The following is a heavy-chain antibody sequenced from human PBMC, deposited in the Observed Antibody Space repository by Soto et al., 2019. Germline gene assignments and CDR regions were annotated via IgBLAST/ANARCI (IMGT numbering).Heavy chain of an antibody. CDR1: GGSISSGDYY. D-gene: IGHD3-10*01. V-gene: IGHV4-30-4*01. CDR2: IYYSGST. CDR3: ARVGGFGATTIDY. Sequence: QVQLQESGPGLVKPSQTLSLTCTVSGGSISSGDYYWSWIRQPPGKGLEWIGYIYYSGSTYYNPHHQSRVTXAXDXXKHQFALKLSSVTAADPAVYYCARVGGFGATTIDYWGQGTLVTVSS. J-gene: IGHJ4*02.